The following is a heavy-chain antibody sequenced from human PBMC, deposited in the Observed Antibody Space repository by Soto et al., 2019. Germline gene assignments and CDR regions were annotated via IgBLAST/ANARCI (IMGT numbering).Heavy chain of an antibody. J-gene: IGHJ6*02. Sequence: QVQLVESGGGVVQPGRSLRLSCAASGFTFSSYGMHWVRQAPGKGLEWVAVISYDGSNKYYADSVKGRFTIFRDNYKNAFYLQMNILRAQDTAVYYCANDLHRIAAAGKTSPTSPGPPEKPDYGMDVWGQGTTVTVSS. V-gene: IGHV3-30*18. D-gene: IGHD6-13*01. CDR2: ISYDGSNK. CDR3: ANDLHRIAAAGKTSPTSPGPPEKPDYGMDV. CDR1: GFTFSSYG.